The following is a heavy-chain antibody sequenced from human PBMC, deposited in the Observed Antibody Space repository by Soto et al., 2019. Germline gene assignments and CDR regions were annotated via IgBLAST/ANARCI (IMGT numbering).Heavy chain of an antibody. V-gene: IGHV3-64*01. CDR2: SSSNGGST. Sequence: EVQLVESGGGLVQPGGSLRLSCAASGFTFSSYAMHWVRQAPGQGLEYVSASSSNGGSTYYANSVKGRFTISRDNSKNTLYLQMGSLRAEDMAVYYCARGPPQIVVVPAARTYYYYGMDVWGQGTTVTVSS. D-gene: IGHD2-2*01. CDR1: GFTFSSYA. CDR3: ARGPPQIVVVPAARTYYYYGMDV. J-gene: IGHJ6*02.